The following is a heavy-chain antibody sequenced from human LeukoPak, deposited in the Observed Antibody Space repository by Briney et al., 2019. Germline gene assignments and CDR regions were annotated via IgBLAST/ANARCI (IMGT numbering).Heavy chain of an antibody. Sequence: ASVKVSCKVSGYTLTELSMHWVRQAPGKGLEWMGGFDPEDGETIYAQKFQGRVTMTEDTSTDTAYMELSSLRSEDTAVYYCASTSPSTGVTPIAFDIWGQGTMVTVSS. CDR3: ASTSPSTGVTPIAFDI. D-gene: IGHD4-17*01. J-gene: IGHJ3*02. CDR2: FDPEDGET. CDR1: GYTLTELS. V-gene: IGHV1-24*01.